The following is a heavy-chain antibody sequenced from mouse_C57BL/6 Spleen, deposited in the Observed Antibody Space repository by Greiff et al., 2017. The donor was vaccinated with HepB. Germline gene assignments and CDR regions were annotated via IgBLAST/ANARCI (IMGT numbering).Heavy chain of an antibody. J-gene: IGHJ4*01. CDR2: ISYSGST. V-gene: IGHV3-1*01. CDR3: ARENDDYAMDY. CDR1: GYSITSGYD. D-gene: IGHD2-3*01. Sequence: EVQRVESGPGMVKPSQSLSLTCTVTGYSITSGYDWHWIRHFPGNKLEWMGYISYSGSTNYNPSLKSRISITHDTSKNHFFLKLNSVTTEDTATYYCARENDDYAMDYWGQGTSVTVSS.